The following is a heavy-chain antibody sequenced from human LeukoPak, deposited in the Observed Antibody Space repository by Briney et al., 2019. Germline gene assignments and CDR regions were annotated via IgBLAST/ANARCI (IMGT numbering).Heavy chain of an antibody. CDR1: GGSISSSSYQ. D-gene: IGHD6-13*01. J-gene: IGHJ4*02. Sequence: SETLSLACTASGGSISSSSYQWGWIRQPPGKGLEWIGTIHYSGRTDYNPSLKSRVTISVDTSKNQFSLRLSSVTAADTAVYYCAETSSWYYFDYWGQGTLVTVSS. CDR3: AETSSWYYFDY. CDR2: IHYSGRT. V-gene: IGHV4-39*07.